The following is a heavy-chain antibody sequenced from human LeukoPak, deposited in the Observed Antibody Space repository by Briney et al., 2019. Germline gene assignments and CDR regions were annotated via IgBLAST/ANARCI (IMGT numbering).Heavy chain of an antibody. V-gene: IGHV1-2*02. CDR3: ARGLYYGGNQRAHDAFDI. D-gene: IGHD4-23*01. CDR1: GYIFTDYY. J-gene: IGHJ3*02. CDR2: FNPASGGT. Sequence: ASVKVSCKASGYIFTDYYMHWVRQAPGEGVEWMGWFNPASGGTKYAQKFQGRLTMTRHTSINTAYMELSSLGLDDTAVYYCARGLYYGGNQRAHDAFDIWGQGTLVTVSS.